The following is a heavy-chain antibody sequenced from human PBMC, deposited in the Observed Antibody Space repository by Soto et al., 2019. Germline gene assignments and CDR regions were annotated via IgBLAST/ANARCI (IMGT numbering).Heavy chain of an antibody. D-gene: IGHD2-15*01. J-gene: IGHJ6*02. V-gene: IGHV4-39*01. Sequence: SETLSLTCTVSGDSSVSSSSYYWGWIRQPPGKGPEWIGSIYYTGNTFYSPSFRSRLTISVDTSKSQFSLKLRSVTAADTATYYCASEVSSTDGMDVWGQGTTVTVSS. CDR3: ASEVSSTDGMDV. CDR1: GDSSVSSSSYY. CDR2: IYYTGNT.